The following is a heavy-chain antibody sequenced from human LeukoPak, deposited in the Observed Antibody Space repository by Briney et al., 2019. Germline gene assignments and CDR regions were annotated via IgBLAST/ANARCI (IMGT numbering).Heavy chain of an antibody. Sequence: SETLSLTCTVSGGSISSYYWSWIRQPPGKGLEWIGYIYYSGSTNYNPSLKSRVTISVGTSKNQFSLKLSSVTAADTAVYYCARLSGYSSGWDYYYGMDVWGQGTTVTVSS. CDR2: IYYSGST. CDR1: GGSISSYY. CDR3: ARLSGYSSGWDYYYGMDV. V-gene: IGHV4-59*08. D-gene: IGHD6-19*01. J-gene: IGHJ6*02.